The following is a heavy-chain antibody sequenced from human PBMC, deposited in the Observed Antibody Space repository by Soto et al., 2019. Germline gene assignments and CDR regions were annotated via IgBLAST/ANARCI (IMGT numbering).Heavy chain of an antibody. CDR2: IYYSGST. J-gene: IGHJ3*02. CDR1: GGSISSYY. CDR3: ARAANVGTAQEHAFDI. V-gene: IGHV4-59*01. D-gene: IGHD5-18*01. Sequence: PSETLSLTCTVAGGSISSYYWSWIRQPPGKGLEWIGYIYYSGSTNSNPSLKSRVTISVDTSKNQFSLKLSSVTAADTAVYYCARAANVGTAQEHAFDIWGQGTMGTVS.